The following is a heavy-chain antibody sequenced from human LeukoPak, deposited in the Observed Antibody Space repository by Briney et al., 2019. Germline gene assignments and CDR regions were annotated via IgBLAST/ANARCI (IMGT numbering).Heavy chain of an antibody. D-gene: IGHD4-11*01. CDR2: IYSGST. V-gene: IGHV4-59*01. Sequence: PSETLSLTFTVSGGSLSRYYWSWIRQPPGKRLEWIGYIYSGSTNYNPSLKSRVTMSVDTSQNQFSLRLSSVTAADTAVYYCARRTSSNYVDSWGQGTLVTVSS. J-gene: IGHJ4*02. CDR3: ARRTSSNYVDS. CDR1: GGSLSRYY.